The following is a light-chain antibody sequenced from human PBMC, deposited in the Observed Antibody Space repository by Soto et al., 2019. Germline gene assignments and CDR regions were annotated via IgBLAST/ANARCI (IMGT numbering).Light chain of an antibody. V-gene: IGKV1-6*01. CDR2: AAS. J-gene: IGKJ1*01. CDR3: LQRFNYSCT. CDR1: RDIGND. Sequence: AIQRTQSPSSLSASVGDRVTITCRASRDIGNDLGGYQQKPGKAPKHLIFAASNLQSGVPSRFSGPGSGTDFTLTISRMKADDFATYSYLQRFNYSCTFGQGNQV.